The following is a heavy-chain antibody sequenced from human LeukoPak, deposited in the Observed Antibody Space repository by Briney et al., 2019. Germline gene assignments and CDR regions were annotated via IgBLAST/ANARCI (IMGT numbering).Heavy chain of an antibody. CDR2: ISSSSSYI. D-gene: IGHD6-19*01. V-gene: IGHV3-21*01. Sequence: GGSLRLSCAASGFTFSSYWMSWVRQAPGKGLEWVSSISSSSSYIYYADSVKGRFTISRDNAKNSLYLQMNSLRAEDTAVYYCARDAGGYSSGYFDYWGQGTLVTVSS. CDR1: GFTFSSYW. J-gene: IGHJ4*02. CDR3: ARDAGGYSSGYFDY.